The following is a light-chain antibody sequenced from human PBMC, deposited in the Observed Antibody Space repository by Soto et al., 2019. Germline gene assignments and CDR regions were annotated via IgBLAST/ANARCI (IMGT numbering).Light chain of an antibody. CDR1: QSVSSY. CDR2: GTS. Sequence: EIVLTHSPATLSLSPWEIATLSCRASQSVSSYLAWYQQKPGQAPRLLIYGTSSRATGIPTRFSGSGSGTDFTLSITRLEPEDFAVYYCQQYETSLGLTFGQGTKVDIK. V-gene: IGKV3-20*01. CDR3: QQYETSLGLT. J-gene: IGKJ1*01.